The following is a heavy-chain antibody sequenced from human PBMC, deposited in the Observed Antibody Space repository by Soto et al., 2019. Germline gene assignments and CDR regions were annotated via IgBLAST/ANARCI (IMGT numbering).Heavy chain of an antibody. Sequence: GGSLRLSCAASGFTFSSYAMSWVRQAPGKGLEWVSAISGSGGSTYYADSVKGRFTISRDNSKTTLYLQMNSLRAEDTAVYYCAKDSLGMRHPYYFDYWGQGTLVTVSS. CDR3: AKDSLGMRHPYYFDY. CDR2: ISGSGGST. V-gene: IGHV3-23*01. D-gene: IGHD7-27*01. J-gene: IGHJ4*02. CDR1: GFTFSSYA.